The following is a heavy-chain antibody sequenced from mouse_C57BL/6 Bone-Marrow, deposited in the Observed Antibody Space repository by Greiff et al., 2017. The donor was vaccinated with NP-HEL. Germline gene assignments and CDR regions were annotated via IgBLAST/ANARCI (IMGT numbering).Heavy chain of an antibody. CDR3: ARGDGYYGWFAY. D-gene: IGHD2-3*01. CDR2: IYPRSGNT. CDR1: GYTFTSYG. V-gene: IGHV1-81*01. J-gene: IGHJ3*01. Sequence: VQLQQSGAELARPGASVKLSCKASGYTFTSYGISWVKQRTGQGLEWIGEIYPRSGNTYYNEKFKGKATLTADKSSSTAYMELRSLTSEDSAVYFCARGDGYYGWFAYWGRGTLVTVSA.